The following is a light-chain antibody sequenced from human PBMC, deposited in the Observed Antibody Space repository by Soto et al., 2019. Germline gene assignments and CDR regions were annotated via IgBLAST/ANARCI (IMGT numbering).Light chain of an antibody. V-gene: IGKV3-15*01. CDR2: DTS. J-gene: IGKJ2*02. CDR1: QSVSRF. Sequence: EIVMTQSPATLSVSPGERVTLSCRASQSVSRFLSLYQQRPGQAPRLLIYDTSTRATGVPARFSGSGSGTEFSLTISSLQSEDFAVYYCQQYDNWPPCTFGQGTKLEVK. CDR3: QQYDNWPPCT.